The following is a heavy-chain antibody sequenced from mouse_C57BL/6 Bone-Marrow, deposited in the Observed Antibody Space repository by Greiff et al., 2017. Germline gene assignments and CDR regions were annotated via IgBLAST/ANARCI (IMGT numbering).Heavy chain of an antibody. CDR3: ARGPFQAWFAY. V-gene: IGHV3-6*01. CDR2: ISYDGSN. J-gene: IGHJ3*01. Sequence: EVKLMESGPGLVKPSQSLSLTCSVTGYSITSGYYWNWIRQFPGNKLEWMGYISYDGSNNYNPSLKNRISITRDPSKNQFFLKLNSVTTEDTATYYCARGPFQAWFAYWGQGTLVTVSA. CDR1: GYSITSGYY.